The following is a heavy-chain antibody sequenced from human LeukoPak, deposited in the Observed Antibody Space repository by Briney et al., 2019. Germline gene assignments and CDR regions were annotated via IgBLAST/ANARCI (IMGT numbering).Heavy chain of an antibody. CDR1: GFTFRNHG. Sequence: PGRSLRLSCAASGFTFRNHGMHWVRQAPGKGLEWVAVIWYDGSNQYYSDSVKGRFTTSRDNSKNTLDLQMNSLRAEDTAVYYCARDIGARRLDFWGQGTLVTVSS. CDR2: IWYDGSNQ. D-gene: IGHD6-6*01. V-gene: IGHV3-33*01. J-gene: IGHJ4*02. CDR3: ARDIGARRLDF.